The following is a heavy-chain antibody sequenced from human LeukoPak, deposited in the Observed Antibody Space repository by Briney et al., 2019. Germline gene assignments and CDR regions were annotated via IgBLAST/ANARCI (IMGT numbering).Heavy chain of an antibody. Sequence: SETLSLTCAVYGGSFSGYYWGWIRQPPGKGLEWIGTIYYSGNTYYNPSLQSRVTISVDTSKNQFSLKLSSVTAADTAVYYCARDYSSASYTYYYYYMDVWGKGTTVTVSS. CDR1: GGSFSGYY. V-gene: IGHV4-34*01. CDR3: ARDYSSASYTYYYYYMDV. D-gene: IGHD1-26*01. CDR2: IYYSGNT. J-gene: IGHJ6*03.